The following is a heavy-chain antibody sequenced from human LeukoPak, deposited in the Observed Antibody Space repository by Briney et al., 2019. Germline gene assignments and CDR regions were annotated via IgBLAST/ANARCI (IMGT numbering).Heavy chain of an antibody. J-gene: IGHJ1*01. CDR3: AKDINGIALGYFQH. CDR1: GFTFDDYA. D-gene: IGHD6-19*01. Sequence: GGSLRLSCAASGFTFDDYAMHWVRQAPGKGLEWVSHISWDGGSTYYADSVKGRFTISRDNSKNSLYLQMNSLRAEDTALYYCAKDINGIALGYFQHWGQGTLVTVSS. V-gene: IGHV3-43D*04. CDR2: ISWDGGST.